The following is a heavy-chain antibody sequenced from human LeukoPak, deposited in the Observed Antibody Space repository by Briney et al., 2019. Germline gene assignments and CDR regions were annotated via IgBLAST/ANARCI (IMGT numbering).Heavy chain of an antibody. CDR3: ARTPVGGPFDY. J-gene: IGHJ4*02. CDR2: ISYDGSNK. CDR1: GFTFSSYA. V-gene: IGHV3-30*01. Sequence: GGSLRLSCAASGFTFSSYAMHWVRQAPGKGLEWVAVISYDGSNKYYADSVKGRFTISRDNSKITLYLQMNSLRAEGTAVYYCARTPVGGPFDYWGQGTLVTVSS. D-gene: IGHD1-26*01.